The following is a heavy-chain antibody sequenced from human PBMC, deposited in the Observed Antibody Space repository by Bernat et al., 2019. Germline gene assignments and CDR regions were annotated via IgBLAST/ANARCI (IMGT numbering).Heavy chain of an antibody. CDR2: ISDDGSTK. D-gene: IGHD1-26*01. J-gene: IGHJ4*02. Sequence: QVQLVESGGGVVQPGRSLRLSCAASGFTFSSYGMQWVRQAPGKGLEWVAVISDDGSTKNYADSVNGRFTVSRDNSKNTLYLQMNSLRAEDTAVYYCAKEKGGNYMPLDYWGQGTLVTVSS. CDR1: GFTFSSYG. V-gene: IGHV3-30*18. CDR3: AKEKGGNYMPLDY.